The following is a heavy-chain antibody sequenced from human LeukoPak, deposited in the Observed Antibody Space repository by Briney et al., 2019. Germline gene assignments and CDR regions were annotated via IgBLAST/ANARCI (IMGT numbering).Heavy chain of an antibody. Sequence: GGSLRLSCTVSGFTFSSYAMNWVRQAPGKGLEWVSAISGRGGSTYYADSVKGRFTISRDNSRNTLYLQMNSLRAEDTAVYYCAKEDAGYFDYWGQGTLVTVSS. CDR3: AKEDAGYFDY. CDR1: GFTFSSYA. D-gene: IGHD2-8*01. J-gene: IGHJ4*02. V-gene: IGHV3-23*01. CDR2: ISGRGGST.